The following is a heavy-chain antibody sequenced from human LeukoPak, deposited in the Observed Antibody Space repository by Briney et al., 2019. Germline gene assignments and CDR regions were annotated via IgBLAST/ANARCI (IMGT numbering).Heavy chain of an antibody. V-gene: IGHV4-4*07. CDR3: ARAAQLEGYYYYMDV. CDR1: GGSISSYY. J-gene: IGHJ6*03. D-gene: IGHD2-2*01. Sequence: SETLSLTCTVSGGSISSYYWSWIRQPAGKGLEWIGRIYTSGSTNYNPSLKSRVTMSVDTSKNQFSLKLSSVTAADTAVYYCARAAQLEGYYYYMDVWGKGTTVTVSS. CDR2: IYTSGST.